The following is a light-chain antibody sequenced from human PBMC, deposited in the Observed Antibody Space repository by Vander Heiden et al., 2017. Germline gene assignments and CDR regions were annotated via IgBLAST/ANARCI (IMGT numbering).Light chain of an antibody. CDR3: ATWDDSLTGWV. J-gene: IGLJ2*01. CDR1: TSNLGTNS. V-gene: IGLV1-44*01. CDR2: SRN. Sequence: QSALTPPASASEIAGQGVTSSCSGSTSNLGTNSVNWYQHFPGSAPKLLIYSRNQRPSGVPDRFSASKSGTSASLAISGLQSDDEATYYCATWDDSLTGWVFGGGTKVAVL.